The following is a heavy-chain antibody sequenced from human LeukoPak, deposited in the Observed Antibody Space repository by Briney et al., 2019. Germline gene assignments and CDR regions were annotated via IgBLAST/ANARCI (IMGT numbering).Heavy chain of an antibody. V-gene: IGHV4-34*01. CDR2: INHSGST. J-gene: IGHJ4*02. D-gene: IGHD3-10*01. CDR1: GRSFSGYY. Sequence: SETLSLTCAVYGRSFSGYYWSWIRQPPGKGLEWIGEINHSGSTNYNPSLKSRVTISVDTSKNQFSLKLSSVTAADTAVYYCAKGWFGEADWGQGTLVTVSS. CDR3: AKGWFGEAD.